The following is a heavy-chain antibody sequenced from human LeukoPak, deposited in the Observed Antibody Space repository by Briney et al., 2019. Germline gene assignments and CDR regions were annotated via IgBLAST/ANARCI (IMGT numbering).Heavy chain of an antibody. CDR2: TYYRSKWYN. CDR3: ANARDDDDAFDI. Sequence: SQTLSLTCAISGDSVSSNSAAWIWIRQSPSRGLEWVGRTYYRSKWYNDYAVSVKSRITINPDTSKNQFSLQLNSVTPEDTAVYYCANARDDDDAFDIWGQGTMVTVSS. V-gene: IGHV6-1*01. J-gene: IGHJ3*02. CDR1: GDSVSSNSAA. D-gene: IGHD1-1*01.